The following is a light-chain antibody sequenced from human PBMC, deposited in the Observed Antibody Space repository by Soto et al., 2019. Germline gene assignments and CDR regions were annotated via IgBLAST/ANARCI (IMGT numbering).Light chain of an antibody. CDR1: SSDIGGYNY. CDR2: EVS. Sequence: QSVLTQPASVSGSPGQSITISCTGTSSDIGGYNYVSWYQQYPGKAPKLMIYEVSLRPSWVSNRFSGSKSGYTASLTISGLQPEDEADYYCSSYTISSTRVFGGGTKVTVL. J-gene: IGLJ3*02. CDR3: SSYTISSTRV. V-gene: IGLV2-14*01.